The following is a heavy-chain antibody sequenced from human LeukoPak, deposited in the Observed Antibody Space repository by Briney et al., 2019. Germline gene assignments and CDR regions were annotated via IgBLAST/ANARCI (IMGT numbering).Heavy chain of an antibody. Sequence: PSETLSLTCTVSGYSISSGYYWGWIRQPPGKGLEWIGTIYLSGSTYYNPSLRSPVTTSVDTSKNQFSLKLRSMTAADTAVYYCAREEGFLEWLFKPVPRSRFDPWGQGTLVTVSS. V-gene: IGHV4-38-2*02. D-gene: IGHD3-3*01. CDR1: GYSISSGYY. CDR2: IYLSGST. J-gene: IGHJ5*02. CDR3: AREEGFLEWLFKPVPRSRFDP.